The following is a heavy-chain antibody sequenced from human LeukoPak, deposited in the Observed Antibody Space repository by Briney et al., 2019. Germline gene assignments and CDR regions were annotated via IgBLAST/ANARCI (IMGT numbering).Heavy chain of an antibody. CDR2: ISYDGSNK. Sequence: GGSLRLSCAASGFTFSSYAMHWVRQAPGKGLEWVAVISYDGSNKYYADSVKGRFTISRDNSKNTLYLQMNSLRAEDTAVYYCARVGYSSGWHFDYWAQGTLVTVSS. V-gene: IGHV3-30-3*01. CDR3: ARVGYSSGWHFDY. CDR1: GFTFSSYA. J-gene: IGHJ4*02. D-gene: IGHD6-19*01.